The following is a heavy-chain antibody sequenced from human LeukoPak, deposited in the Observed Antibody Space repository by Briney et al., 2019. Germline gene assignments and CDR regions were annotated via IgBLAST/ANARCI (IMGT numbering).Heavy chain of an antibody. Sequence: SETLSLTCTVSGYSISSGYYWGWIRQPPGKGLEWIGSIYHSGSTYYNPSLKSRVTISVDTSKNQFSLKLSSVTAADTAVYYCARAPAEEWLRPSWGQGTLVTVSS. V-gene: IGHV4-38-2*02. CDR1: GYSISSGYY. D-gene: IGHD5-12*01. J-gene: IGHJ4*02. CDR2: IYHSGST. CDR3: ARAPAEEWLRPS.